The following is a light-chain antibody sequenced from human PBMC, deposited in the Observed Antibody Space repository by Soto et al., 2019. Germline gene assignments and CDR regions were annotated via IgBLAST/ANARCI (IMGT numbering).Light chain of an antibody. CDR1: SSDVGGYNY. CDR2: EVS. V-gene: IGLV2-14*01. Sequence: QSVLTQPASGSGSPGQSITISCTGTSSDVGGYNYVSWYQQHPGKAPKLMIYEVSNRPSGVSNRFSGSKSGNTASLTISGLQAEDEADYYCSSYTSSSTLEGVFGTGTKVTVL. J-gene: IGLJ1*01. CDR3: SSYTSSSTLEGV.